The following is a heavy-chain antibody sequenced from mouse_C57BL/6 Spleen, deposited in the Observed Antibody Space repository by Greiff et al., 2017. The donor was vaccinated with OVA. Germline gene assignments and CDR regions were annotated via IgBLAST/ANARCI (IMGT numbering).Heavy chain of an antibody. Sequence: EVQLQQSGTVLARPGASVKMSCKTSGYTFTSYWMHWVKQRPGQGLEWIGAIYPGNSDTSYNQKFKGKAKLTAVTSASTAYMELSSLTNEDSAVYYCTRVLSMVTTDYFDYWGQGTTLTVSS. V-gene: IGHV1-5*01. D-gene: IGHD2-2*01. CDR3: TRVLSMVTTDYFDY. J-gene: IGHJ2*01. CDR1: GYTFTSYW. CDR2: IYPGNSDT.